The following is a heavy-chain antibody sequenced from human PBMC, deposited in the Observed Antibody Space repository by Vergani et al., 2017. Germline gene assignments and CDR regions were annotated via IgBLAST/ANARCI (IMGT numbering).Heavy chain of an antibody. CDR1: GFTFSSYA. V-gene: IGHV3-23*04. D-gene: IGHD4-17*01. Sequence: EVQLVESGGGVVQPGGSLRLSCAASGFTFSSYAMSWVRQAPGKGLEWVSAISGSGGSTYYADSVKGRFTISRDNSKNTLYLQMNSLRAEDTAVYYCAKPALVESGDSMNYYYYYGMDVWGQGTTVTVS. CDR3: AKPALVESGDSMNYYYYYGMDV. J-gene: IGHJ6*02. CDR2: ISGSGGST.